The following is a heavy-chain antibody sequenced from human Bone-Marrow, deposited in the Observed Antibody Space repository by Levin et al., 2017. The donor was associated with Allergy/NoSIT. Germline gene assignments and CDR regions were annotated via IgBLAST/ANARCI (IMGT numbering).Heavy chain of an antibody. J-gene: IGHJ5*02. CDR2: IYAGGNT. D-gene: IGHD2-2*01. CDR1: GFTVSNTY. Sequence: GASVKVSCAASGFTVSNTYMSWVRQAPGKGLEWVSLIYAGGNTFYGDSVKGRFTISRDNSKNTLFLQMNSLGAEDTAVYYCATLPMRGVWWLDPWGQGTLVTVSS. V-gene: IGHV3-53*01. CDR3: ATLPMRGVWWLDP.